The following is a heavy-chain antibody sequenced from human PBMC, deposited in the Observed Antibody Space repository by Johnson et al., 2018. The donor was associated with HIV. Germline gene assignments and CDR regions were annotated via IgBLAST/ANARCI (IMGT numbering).Heavy chain of an antibody. CDR1: GFTFSSYW. Sequence: QVQLVESGGGLVQPGGSLRLSCAASGFTFSSYWMSWVRQAPGKGLEWVAVISYDGSNKYYADSVRGRFTISRDNSKNTLYLQMNSLRAGDTAVYYCARDLRAFDIWGQGTMVTVSS. V-gene: IGHV3-30*14. CDR3: ARDLRAFDI. CDR2: ISYDGSNK. J-gene: IGHJ3*02.